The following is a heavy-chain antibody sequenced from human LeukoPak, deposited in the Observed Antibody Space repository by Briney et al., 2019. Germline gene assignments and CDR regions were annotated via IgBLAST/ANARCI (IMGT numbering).Heavy chain of an antibody. Sequence: SETLSLTCTVSGGSISSYYWSWIRQPPGKGLEWIGYIYYSGSTNYNPSLKSRVTISVDTSKNQFSQKLSSVTAADTAVYYRARVATGYSSSWYGTKYYYYGMDVWGQGTTVTVSS. CDR3: ARVATGYSSSWYGTKYYYYGMDV. D-gene: IGHD6-13*01. V-gene: IGHV4-59*01. CDR2: IYYSGST. CDR1: GGSISSYY. J-gene: IGHJ6*02.